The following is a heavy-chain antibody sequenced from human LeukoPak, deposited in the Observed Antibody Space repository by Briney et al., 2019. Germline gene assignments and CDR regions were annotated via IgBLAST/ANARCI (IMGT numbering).Heavy chain of an antibody. CDR3: ASSLTGLHATDLNAFDI. J-gene: IGHJ3*02. V-gene: IGHV3-21*01. Sequence: PGGSLRLSCAASGFTFSSYSMNWVRQAPGKGLEWVSSISSSSSYIYYADSVKGRFTISRDNAKNSLYLQMNSLRAEDTAVYYCASSLTGLHATDLNAFDIWGQGTMVTVSS. CDR1: GFTFSSYS. CDR2: ISSSSSYI. D-gene: IGHD2-8*02.